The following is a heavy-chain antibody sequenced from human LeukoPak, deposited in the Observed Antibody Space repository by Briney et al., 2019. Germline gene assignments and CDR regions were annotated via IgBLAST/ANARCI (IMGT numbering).Heavy chain of an antibody. D-gene: IGHD2-21*02. J-gene: IGHJ4*02. CDR1: GFTFSSYG. V-gene: IGHV3-30*18. CDR3: AKDSLSYCGGDCATGYFDY. CDR2: ISYDGSNK. Sequence: GRSLRLSCAASGFTFSSYGMHWVRQAPGKGLEWVAVISYDGSNKYYADSVKGRFTISRDNSKNTVYLQMNSLRAEDTAVYYCAKDSLSYCGGDCATGYFDYWGQGTLVTVSS.